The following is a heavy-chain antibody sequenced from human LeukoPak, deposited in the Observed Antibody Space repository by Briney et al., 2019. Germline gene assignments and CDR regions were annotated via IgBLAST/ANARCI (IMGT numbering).Heavy chain of an antibody. J-gene: IGHJ4*02. D-gene: IGHD2-2*01. CDR3: ARDSVVPAAMFDY. V-gene: IGHV1-18*01. CDR1: GDIFRGYT. CDR2: ISAYNGNT. Sequence: ASVKVSCKASGDIFRGYTISWVRQAPGQGLEWMGWISAYNGNTNYAQKLQGRVTMTTDTSTSTAYMELRSLRSDDTAVYYCARDSVVPAAMFDYWGQGTLVTVSS.